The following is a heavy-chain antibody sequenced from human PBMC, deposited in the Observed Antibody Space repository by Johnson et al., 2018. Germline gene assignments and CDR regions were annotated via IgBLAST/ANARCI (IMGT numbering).Heavy chain of an antibody. Sequence: QVQLVESGGGVVQPGRSLRLSCAASGFTFSSYGMHWVRQAPGKGLEWVAVIWYDGSNKYYADSVKGRFTIPRDNSKNTLYLQMNSRRAEDTAVYYCARVGNGDYEGTDFDYWGQGTLVTVSS. CDR3: ARVGNGDYEGTDFDY. J-gene: IGHJ4*02. CDR1: GFTFSSYG. D-gene: IGHD4-17*01. CDR2: IWYDGSNK. V-gene: IGHV3-33*01.